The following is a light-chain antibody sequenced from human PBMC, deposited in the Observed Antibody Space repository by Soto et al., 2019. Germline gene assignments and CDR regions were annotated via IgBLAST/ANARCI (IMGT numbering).Light chain of an antibody. CDR1: QSLNSN. J-gene: IGKJ1*01. CDR3: QQYKDWPRT. CDR2: GAS. V-gene: IGKV3-15*01. Sequence: EIVMTQSPVTLSVSPGERATLSCRASQSLNSNLAWYQHRPGQAPRLLIFGASTRATGIPTRFSDSGSGTEFTLTISSLQSEDFALYYCQQYKDWPRTFGQGTKVDIK.